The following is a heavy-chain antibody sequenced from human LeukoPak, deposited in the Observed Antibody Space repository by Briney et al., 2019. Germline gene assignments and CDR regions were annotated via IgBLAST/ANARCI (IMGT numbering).Heavy chain of an antibody. CDR3: TKFDY. Sequence: QPGGSLRLSCAASGFSFNNSAISWVRQTPGKGLEWVSTISTSDGSTFFADSVKGRFTISRDNSKNTLFLQMNSLRAEDTALYYCTKFDYWGQGALVTVSS. V-gene: IGHV3-23*01. J-gene: IGHJ4*02. CDR1: GFSFNNSA. CDR2: ISTSDGST.